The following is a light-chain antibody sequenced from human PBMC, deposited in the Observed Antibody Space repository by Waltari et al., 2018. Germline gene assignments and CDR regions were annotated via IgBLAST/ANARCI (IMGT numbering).Light chain of an antibody. J-gene: IGKJ5*01. CDR1: RSITTY. V-gene: IGKV1-39*01. Sequence: DIQMTQSPSYLSASVGDRVTITCRASRSITTYLNWYQQKPGKAPKVLIYAASSLESGVPSRLSGSGSGTDFTLTITTLQPEDFATYYCQQSSSTPITFGQGTRLQIK. CDR2: AAS. CDR3: QQSSSTPIT.